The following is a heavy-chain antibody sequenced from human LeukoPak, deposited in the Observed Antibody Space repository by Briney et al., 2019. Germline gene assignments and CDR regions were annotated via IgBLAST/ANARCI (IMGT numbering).Heavy chain of an antibody. D-gene: IGHD3-10*01. CDR1: GYTLTELS. CDR3: ATPLAYYYGSGGGIDY. J-gene: IGHJ4*02. Sequence: GASVKVSCKVSGYTLTELSMHWVRQAPGKGLEWMGGFDPEDGETIYAQKFQGRVTMTEDTSTDTAYMELSSLRSEDTAVYYCATPLAYYYGSGGGIDYWGQGTLVTVSS. V-gene: IGHV1-24*01. CDR2: FDPEDGET.